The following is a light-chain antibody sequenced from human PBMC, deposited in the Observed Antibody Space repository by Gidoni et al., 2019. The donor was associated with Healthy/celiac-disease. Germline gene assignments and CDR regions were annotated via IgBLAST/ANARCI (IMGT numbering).Light chain of an antibody. J-gene: IGKJ3*01. CDR3: QQYDNPRFT. Sequence: DIQMTQSPSSLSASVGDRVTITCQASQDISNYLNWYQQKPGKAPKLLIYDASKLETGVQSRFSGSGSGTDFTFTISSLQPEDIATYYCQQYDNPRFTFGPGTKVDIK. CDR1: QDISNY. CDR2: DAS. V-gene: IGKV1-33*01.